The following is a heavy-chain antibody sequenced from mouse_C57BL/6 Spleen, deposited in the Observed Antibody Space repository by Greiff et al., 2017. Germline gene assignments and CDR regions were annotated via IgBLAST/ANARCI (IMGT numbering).Heavy chain of an antibody. CDR3: ARPYYSNYDAMDY. V-gene: IGHV1-80*01. CDR2: IYPGDGDT. D-gene: IGHD2-5*01. Sequence: VQLQQSGAELVKPGASVKISCKASGYAFSSYWMNWVKQRPGKGLEWIGQIYPGDGDTNYNGKFKGKATLTADKSSSTAYMQLSSLTSEDSAVYFCARPYYSNYDAMDYWGQGTSVTVSS. CDR1: GYAFSSYW. J-gene: IGHJ4*01.